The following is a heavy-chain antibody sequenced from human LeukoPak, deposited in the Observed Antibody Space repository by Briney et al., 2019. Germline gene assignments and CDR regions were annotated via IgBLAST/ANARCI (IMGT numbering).Heavy chain of an antibody. CDR3: ARSSRSYTFDY. D-gene: IGHD1-26*01. J-gene: IGHJ4*02. CDR1: GFTFSSYW. V-gene: IGHV3-7*01. Sequence: GGSLRLSCAASGFTFSSYWMSWVRQAPGKGLEWVANIKQDGSEKYYVDSVKGRLTISRDNAKNSLYLQMNSLRAEDTAVYYCARSSRSYTFDYWGQGTLVTVSS. CDR2: IKQDGSEK.